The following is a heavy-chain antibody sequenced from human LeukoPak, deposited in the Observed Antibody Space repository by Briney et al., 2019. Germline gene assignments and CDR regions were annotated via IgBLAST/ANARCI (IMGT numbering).Heavy chain of an antibody. CDR1: GFTFSSYG. J-gene: IGHJ6*02. V-gene: IGHV3-30*03. CDR3: ARSESLCYYYGMDV. CDR2: ISYDGSNK. Sequence: GRSLRLSCAASGFTFSSYGMHWVRQAPGKGLEWVAVISYDGSNKYYADSVKGRFTISRDNSKNTLYLQMNSLRAEDTAVYYCARSESLCYYYGMDVWGQGTTVTVSS.